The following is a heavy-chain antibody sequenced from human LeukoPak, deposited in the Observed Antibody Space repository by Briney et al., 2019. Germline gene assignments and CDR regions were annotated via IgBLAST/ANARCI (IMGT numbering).Heavy chain of an antibody. V-gene: IGHV3-30-3*01. Sequence: GGSLRLSCAASGFTFSSYAMHWVRQAPGKGLEWVAVISYDGSNKYYADSVKGRFTISRDNSKNTLYLQMNSLRAEDTAVYYCAKDLGGSYRPDAFDIWGQGTMVTVSS. D-gene: IGHD1-26*01. J-gene: IGHJ3*02. CDR2: ISYDGSNK. CDR3: AKDLGGSYRPDAFDI. CDR1: GFTFSSYA.